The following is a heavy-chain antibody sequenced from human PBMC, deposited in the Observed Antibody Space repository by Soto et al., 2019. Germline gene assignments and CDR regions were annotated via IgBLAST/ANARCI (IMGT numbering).Heavy chain of an antibody. D-gene: IGHD6-19*01. V-gene: IGHV6-1*01. CDR3: ARAVAEWFDH. J-gene: IGHJ5*02. CDR2: TYYRSKWST. Sequence: SQTLSLTCVISGDSVSSNRVTWNWIRQSPSRGLEWLGRTYYRSKWSTDYAASLKSRITINSDTSKNHFSLQLNSVTPEDTAVYYSARAVAEWFDHWGQGARVTVSS. CDR1: GDSVSSNRVT.